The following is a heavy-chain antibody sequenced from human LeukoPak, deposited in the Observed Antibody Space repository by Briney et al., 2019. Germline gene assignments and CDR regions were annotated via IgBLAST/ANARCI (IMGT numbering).Heavy chain of an antibody. CDR2: IIPIFGTA. CDR3: ATKGSYSNCTIDYYYYYYMDV. Sequence: SVKVSCKASGGTFSSYAISWVRQAPGQGLEWMGGIIPIFGTANYAQKFQGRVTITADESTSTAYMELSSLRSEDTAVYYCATKGSYSNCTIDYYYYYYMDVWGKGTTVTVSS. J-gene: IGHJ6*03. V-gene: IGHV1-69*13. D-gene: IGHD4-11*01. CDR1: GGTFSSYA.